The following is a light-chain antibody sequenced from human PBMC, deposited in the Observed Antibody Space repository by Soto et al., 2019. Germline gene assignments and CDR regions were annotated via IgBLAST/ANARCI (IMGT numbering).Light chain of an antibody. J-gene: IGLJ1*01. Sequence: QSALTQPRSVSGSPGQSVTISCTGTSSDIGGYNYVSWYQQHPGKAPKLIIFDVSERPSGVPARFSGSKSGNTASLTISGLQADDEADYYCCSYAGSYTYVFGSETKLTVL. V-gene: IGLV2-11*01. CDR3: CSYAGSYTYV. CDR1: SSDIGGYNY. CDR2: DVS.